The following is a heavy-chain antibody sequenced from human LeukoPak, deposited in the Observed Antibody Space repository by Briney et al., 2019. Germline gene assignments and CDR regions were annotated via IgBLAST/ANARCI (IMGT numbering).Heavy chain of an antibody. Sequence: GGSLRLSCSASGFTFDNYHLHWVRKAPGKGLEWVALIWYDGNNKYYADSVKGRFTISRDNSKNTLYLQMNRLRAEDTAVYYCARDYYDVSGYYYEGGPPTAPPDYWGQGTLVTVSS. V-gene: IGHV3-33*01. CDR2: IWYDGNNK. D-gene: IGHD3-22*01. CDR3: ARDYYDVSGYYYEGGPPTAPPDY. J-gene: IGHJ4*02. CDR1: GFTFDNYH.